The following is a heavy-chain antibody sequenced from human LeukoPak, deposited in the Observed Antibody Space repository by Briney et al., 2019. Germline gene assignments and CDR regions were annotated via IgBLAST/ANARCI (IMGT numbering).Heavy chain of an antibody. J-gene: IGHJ4*02. CDR2: ISNSGNSI. V-gene: IGHV3-11*04. Sequence: GGSPRLSCAASGFTFSDYYMNWIRQAPGKGLEWISYISNSGNSIYQADSVKGRFTISRDNAENSVSLQMDSLRAEDPAVYYCATSFIGSPGTFDYWGRGTLVTVSS. CDR1: GFTFSDYY. D-gene: IGHD6-13*01. CDR3: ATSFIGSPGTFDY.